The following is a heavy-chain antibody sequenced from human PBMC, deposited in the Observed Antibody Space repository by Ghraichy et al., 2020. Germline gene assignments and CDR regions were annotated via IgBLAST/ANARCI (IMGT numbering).Heavy chain of an antibody. D-gene: IGHD2-2*01. V-gene: IGHV4-34*01. CDR3: ARPYCSSTSCHEDV. CDR2: INHSGST. CDR1: GGSFSGYY. J-gene: IGHJ6*02. Sequence: SQTLSLTCAVYGGSFSGYYWSWIRQPPGKGLEWIGEINHSGSTNYNPSLKSRVTISVDTSKNQFSLKLSSVTAADTAVYYCARPYCSSTSCHEDVWGQGTTVTVSS.